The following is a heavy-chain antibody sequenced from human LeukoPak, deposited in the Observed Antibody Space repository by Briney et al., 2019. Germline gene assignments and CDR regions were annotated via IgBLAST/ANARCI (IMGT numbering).Heavy chain of an antibody. CDR2: INHSGST. D-gene: IGHD3-10*01. J-gene: IGHJ5*02. V-gene: IGHV4-34*01. CDR1: GGSFSGYY. CDR3: ARVNTLVQGP. Sequence: SETLSLTCAVYGGSFSGYYWSWIRQPPGKGLEWIGEINHSGSTNYNPSLKSRVTISVDTSKNQFSLKLSSVTAADTAVYYCARVNTLVQGPWGQGTLVTVSS.